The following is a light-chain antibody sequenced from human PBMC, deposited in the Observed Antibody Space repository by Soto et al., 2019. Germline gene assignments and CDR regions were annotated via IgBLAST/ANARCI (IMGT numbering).Light chain of an antibody. Sequence: DIQLTQSPSFLSASVGDRVTITCRASQGITTYLAWYQLKPGKAPKLLTYAASTLQSGVPSRFSGSGSGTDFTLTISSMQPEDFATYYCQQLDRYPIFTFGPGTKVDI. J-gene: IGKJ3*01. CDR1: QGITTY. V-gene: IGKV1-9*01. CDR2: AAS. CDR3: QQLDRYPIFT.